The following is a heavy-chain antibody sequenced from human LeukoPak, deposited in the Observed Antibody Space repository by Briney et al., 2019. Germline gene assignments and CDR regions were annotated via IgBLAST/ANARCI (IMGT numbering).Heavy chain of an antibody. Sequence: ASVKVSCKASGYTFTGYYMHWVRQAPGQGLEWMGWINTNTGNPTYAQGFTGRFVFSLDTSVSTAYLQISSLKAEDTAVYYCARAPAAMLHLWFDPWGQGTLVTVSS. CDR2: INTNTGNP. CDR3: ARAPAAMLHLWFDP. V-gene: IGHV7-4-1*02. CDR1: GYTFTGYY. D-gene: IGHD2-2*01. J-gene: IGHJ5*02.